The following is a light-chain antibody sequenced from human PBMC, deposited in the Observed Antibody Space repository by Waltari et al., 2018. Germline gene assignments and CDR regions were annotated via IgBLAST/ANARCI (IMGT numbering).Light chain of an antibody. CDR1: SSDVGGYNY. Sequence: HSALTQPASVSGSPGQSITISCTGTSSDVGGYNYVSWYQQHPGKAPKLMIYDVSNRPSGVSNRFSGSKSGNTASLTISGLQAEDEADYYCSSYISSDTLELFGGGNSLTVL. CDR3: SSYISSDTLEL. V-gene: IGLV2-14*03. J-gene: IGLJ2*01. CDR2: DVS.